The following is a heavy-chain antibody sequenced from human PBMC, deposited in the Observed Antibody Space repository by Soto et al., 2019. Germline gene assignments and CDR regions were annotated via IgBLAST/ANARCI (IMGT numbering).Heavy chain of an antibody. Sequence: SETLSLTCAVYGGSFSGYFWSWIRQPPGKGLEWIGEINHSGRTNCDPSLKSRVTISVDTSKNQFSLELNSVTAAETAMYYCARKKWFGSQDAFDIWGQGTMVTVSS. D-gene: IGHD3-10*01. CDR1: GGSFSGYF. CDR3: ARKKWFGSQDAFDI. J-gene: IGHJ3*02. CDR2: INHSGRT. V-gene: IGHV4-34*01.